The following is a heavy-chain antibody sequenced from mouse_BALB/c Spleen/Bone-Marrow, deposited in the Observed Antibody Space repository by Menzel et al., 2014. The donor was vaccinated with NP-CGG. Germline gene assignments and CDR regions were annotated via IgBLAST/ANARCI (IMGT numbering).Heavy chain of an antibody. CDR3: VRGNYGNYVDYFDF. V-gene: IGHV5-6-3*01. Sequence: VQLKESGGGLVQPGVSLKLSCAASGFTFSNYGMSWVRQTPDKRLELVATINSNGGSTYYPDSVKGRFTISRDTAKNTLYLQMSSLKSEETAMYYCVRGNYGNYVDYFDFWGQGTTLTVSS. CDR2: INSNGGST. CDR1: GFTFSNYG. J-gene: IGHJ2*01. D-gene: IGHD2-1*01.